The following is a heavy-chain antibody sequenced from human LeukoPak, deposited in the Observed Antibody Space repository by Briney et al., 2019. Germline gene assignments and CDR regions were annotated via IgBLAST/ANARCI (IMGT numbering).Heavy chain of an antibody. CDR1: GYTFTANY. J-gene: IGHJ3*01. CDR3: ARDRGGDAFDV. D-gene: IGHD3-10*01. CDR2: INPNSGAT. V-gene: IGHV1-2*02. Sequence: ASVKVSCKASGYTFTANYMHWVRQAPGQGLEWIGWINPNSGATKSAQNFQGRVTMTRDTSISTAYMDLSSLRSDDTAVYYCARDRGGDAFDVWGQGTVITVSS.